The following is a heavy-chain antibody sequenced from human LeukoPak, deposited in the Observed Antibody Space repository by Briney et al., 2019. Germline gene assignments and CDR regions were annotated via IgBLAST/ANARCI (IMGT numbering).Heavy chain of an antibody. D-gene: IGHD2-2*02. J-gene: IGHJ5*02. Sequence: SETLSLTCTVSGGSISSSSYYWGWIRQPPGKGLEWIGSIYYSGSTYYNPSLKSRVTISVDTSKNQFSLKLSSVTAADTAVYYCARRPSTLYCSSTSCYMRWFDPWGQGTLVTVSS. V-gene: IGHV4-39*01. CDR1: GGSISSSSYY. CDR3: ARRPSTLYCSSTSCYMRWFDP. CDR2: IYYSGST.